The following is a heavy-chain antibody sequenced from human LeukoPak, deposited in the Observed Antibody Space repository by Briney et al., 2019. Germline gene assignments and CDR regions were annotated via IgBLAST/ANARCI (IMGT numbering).Heavy chain of an antibody. CDR1: GYTFTSYG. V-gene: IGHV1-18*01. J-gene: IGHJ5*02. CDR3: ARVVAARLGDWFDP. D-gene: IGHD6-6*01. CDR2: ISAYNGNT. Sequence: ASVKVSCKASGYTFTSYGISWVRQAPRQGLEWMGWISAYNGNTNYAQKLQGRVTMTTDTSTSTAYMELRSLRSDDTAVYYCARVVAARLGDWFDPWGQGTLVTASS.